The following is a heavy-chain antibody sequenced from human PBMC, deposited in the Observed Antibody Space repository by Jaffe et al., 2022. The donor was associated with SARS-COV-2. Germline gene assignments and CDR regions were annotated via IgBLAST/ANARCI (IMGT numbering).Heavy chain of an antibody. CDR3: ARGGEPGMVATYFDY. D-gene: IGHD5-12*01. Sequence: QVQLVQSGAEVKKPGASVKVSCKASGYTFTSYYMHWVRQAPGQGLEWMGIINPSGGSTSYAQKLQGRVTMTRDTSTSTVYMELSSLRSEDTAVYYCARGGEPGMVATYFDYWGQGTLVTVSS. J-gene: IGHJ4*02. V-gene: IGHV1-46*04. CDR2: INPSGGST. CDR1: GYTFTSYY.